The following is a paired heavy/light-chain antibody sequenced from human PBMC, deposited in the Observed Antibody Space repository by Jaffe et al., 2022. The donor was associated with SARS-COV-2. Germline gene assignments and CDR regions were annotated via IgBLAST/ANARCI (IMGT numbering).Light chain of an antibody. J-gene: IGLJ7*01. CDR1: SSNIAANH. CDR3: AAWDDSLNGAV. CDR2: GDN. V-gene: IGLV1-44*01. Sequence: QSVLTQPPSASGTPGQRVTISCSGSSSNIAANHVNWYQQFVGTAPKLLIYGDNQRPSGVPDRFSGSKSGTSASLAISGLQSEDEADYYCAAWDDSLNGAVFGGGTQLTVL.
Heavy chain of an antibody. Sequence: EVQLLESGGGLVQPGGSLRLSCAASGFIFTNYAMTWVRQAPGKGLEWVSGISGNDGSTYYADSVKGRFTISRDNSKNTLSLQMNSLKVEDTAVYYCAKATAAAGRSSRIDYWGQGSLVTVSS. CDR2: ISGNDGST. D-gene: IGHD6-25*01. CDR3: AKATAAAGRSSRIDY. V-gene: IGHV3-23*01. CDR1: GFIFTNYA. J-gene: IGHJ4*02.